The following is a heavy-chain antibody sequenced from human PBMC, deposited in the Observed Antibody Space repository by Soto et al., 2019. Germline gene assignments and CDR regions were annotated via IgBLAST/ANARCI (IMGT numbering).Heavy chain of an antibody. J-gene: IGHJ6*02. D-gene: IGHD1-7*01. CDR2: ISYDGSKK. Sequence: FSIYGAGSGFTFSSCGMHWVRQAPGKGLEWVALISYDGSKKYYADSVKGRFTISRDNSKNTLYLEMNSLRAEDTAVYYCAKDMHNWNYGVVGYYYGMDVWGQGTTVTVSS. V-gene: IGHV3-30*18. CDR3: AKDMHNWNYGVVGYYYGMDV. CDR1: GFTFSSCG.